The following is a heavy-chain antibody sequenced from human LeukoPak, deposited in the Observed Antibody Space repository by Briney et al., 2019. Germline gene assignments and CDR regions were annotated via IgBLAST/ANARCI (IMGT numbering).Heavy chain of an antibody. CDR3: AKDPGAYYYYYYMDV. Sequence: GGSLRLSCAASGFAFSSYAMSWVRQAPGKGLEWVSAISDSGGSTYYADSVKGRFTISRDNSKNTLYLQMNSLRAEDTAVYYCAKDPGAYYYYYYMDVWGKGTTVTVSS. CDR2: ISDSGGST. V-gene: IGHV3-23*01. D-gene: IGHD4-17*01. J-gene: IGHJ6*03. CDR1: GFAFSSYA.